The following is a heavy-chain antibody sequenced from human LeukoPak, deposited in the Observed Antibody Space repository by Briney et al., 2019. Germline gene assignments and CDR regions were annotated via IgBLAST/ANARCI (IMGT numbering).Heavy chain of an antibody. D-gene: IGHD6-6*01. CDR3: ARGRLEYSSSSGYFDY. V-gene: IGHV4-34*01. CDR2: INHSGST. CDR1: GGSFSGYY. Sequence: TSETLSLTCAVYGGSFSGYYWSWIRQPPGKGLEWIGEINHSGSTNYNPSLKGRVTISVDTSKNQFSLKLSSVTAADTAVYYCARGRLEYSSSSGYFDYWGQGTLVTVSS. J-gene: IGHJ4*02.